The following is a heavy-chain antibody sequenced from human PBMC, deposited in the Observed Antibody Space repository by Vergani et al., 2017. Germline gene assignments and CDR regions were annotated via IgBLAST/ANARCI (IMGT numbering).Heavy chain of an antibody. CDR1: GGTFSSYA. J-gene: IGHJ5*02. CDR2: IIPIFGTA. V-gene: IGHV1-69*01. CDR3: ARGDGGSGSSSSEKGDNWFDP. D-gene: IGHD3-10*01. Sequence: QVQLVQSGAEVKKPGSSVKVSCKASGGTFSSYAISWVRQAPGQGLEWMGGIIPIFGTANYAQKFQGRVTITADESTSTAYMELSSLRSEDTAVYYCARGDGGSGSSSSEKGDNWFDPWGQGTLVTVSS.